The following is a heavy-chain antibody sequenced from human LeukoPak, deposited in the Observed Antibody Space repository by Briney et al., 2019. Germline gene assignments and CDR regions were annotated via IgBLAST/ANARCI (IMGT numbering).Heavy chain of an antibody. D-gene: IGHD2-2*01. CDR2: TYYRSKWFN. J-gene: IGHJ4*02. Sequence: SQTLSLTCAISGDSVSSNSVTWNWIRQSPSRGLEWLGRTYYRSKWFNVHAVSVKSRMTLDADTSKNQFSLQLNSMTPEDTAVYYCARGTRNVFDYWGQGILVTVSS. V-gene: IGHV6-1*01. CDR3: ARGTRNVFDY. CDR1: GDSVSSNSVT.